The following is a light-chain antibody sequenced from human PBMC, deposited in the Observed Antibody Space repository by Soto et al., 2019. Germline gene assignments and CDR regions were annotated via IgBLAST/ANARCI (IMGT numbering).Light chain of an antibody. Sequence: QSALTQPASVSGSPGQSITISCTGTSSDVGGYNYVSWYQQHTGKAPKIMIYDVSNRPSGVSNRFSGSKSGNTASLTISGLQAEDESDYYFSSYTSSSPYCFGSGTKLTVL. CDR3: SSYTSSSPYC. CDR2: DVS. CDR1: SSDVGGYNY. V-gene: IGLV2-14*01. J-gene: IGLJ1*01.